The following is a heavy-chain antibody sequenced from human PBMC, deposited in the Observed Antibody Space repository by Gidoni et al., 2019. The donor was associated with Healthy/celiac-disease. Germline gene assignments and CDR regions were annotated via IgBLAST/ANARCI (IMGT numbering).Heavy chain of an antibody. J-gene: IGHJ4*02. Sequence: EVRLVGSGGGLVQPGGSVRPACAASGITFSNYGLGLVRQAPGTGLGWVSGIKVIGGRVTYAKPLKGRFTVFRDHSRSTVYLQMDNLGVDDTVLYFRAKEWTPAVTPILDHLGQGILVTVSS. CDR3: AKEWTPAVTPILDH. D-gene: IGHD2-15*01. CDR2: IKVIGGRV. V-gene: IGHV3-23*04. CDR1: GITFSNYG.